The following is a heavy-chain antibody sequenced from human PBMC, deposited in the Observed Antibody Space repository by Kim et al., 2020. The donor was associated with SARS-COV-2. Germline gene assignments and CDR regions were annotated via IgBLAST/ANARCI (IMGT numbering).Heavy chain of an antibody. CDR1: GGSISSSNW. Sequence: SETLSLTCAVSGGSISSSNWWSWVRHPPGERLEWAGEIYHSGSTNYNPSLKSRVTISVDKSKNQFSLQLSSVTAADTAVYYCAGGISMVRGVLFDYWRQGTLVTVSS. CDR3: AGGISMVRGVLFDY. V-gene: IGHV4-4*02. D-gene: IGHD3-10*01. CDR2: IYHSGST. J-gene: IGHJ4*02.